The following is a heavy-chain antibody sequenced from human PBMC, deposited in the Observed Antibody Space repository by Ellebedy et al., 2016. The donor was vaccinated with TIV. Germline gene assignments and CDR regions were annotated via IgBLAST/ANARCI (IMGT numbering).Heavy chain of an antibody. CDR2: MSNSGST. V-gene: IGHV4-4*08. J-gene: IGHJ4*02. CDR3: ASRASGRSDLGRGLYFEN. Sequence: MPSETLSLTCNVSGASISSYSWSWIRQPPGKGLEWTGYMSNSGSTHYNPSLKSRVTISVDTSKSQFSLKLTSVTAADTAVYYCASRASGRSDLGRGLYFENWGQGMLVTVSS. D-gene: IGHD1-26*01. CDR1: GASISSYS.